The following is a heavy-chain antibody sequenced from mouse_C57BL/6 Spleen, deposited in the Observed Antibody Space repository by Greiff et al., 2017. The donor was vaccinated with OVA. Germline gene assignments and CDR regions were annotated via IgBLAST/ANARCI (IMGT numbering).Heavy chain of an antibody. CDR3: ARRGHLYGSSPYWYVDV. J-gene: IGHJ1*03. V-gene: IGHV1-9*01. D-gene: IGHD1-1*01. Sequence: VKLVESGAELMKPGASVKLSCKAPGYTFTGYWIEWVKQRPGHGLEWIGEILPGSGSTNYNEKFKGKATFTADTSSNTAYMQLSSLTTEDSAIYYCARRGHLYGSSPYWYVDVWGTGATVTVSS. CDR2: ILPGSGST. CDR1: GYTFTGYW.